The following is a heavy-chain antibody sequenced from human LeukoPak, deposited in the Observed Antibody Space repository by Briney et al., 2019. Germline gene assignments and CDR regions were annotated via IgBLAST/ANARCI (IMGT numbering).Heavy chain of an antibody. CDR2: ISSSSSTK. CDR3: ATGVGITIFGVVINAFDI. J-gene: IGHJ3*02. CDR1: GFTFSDYY. D-gene: IGHD3-3*01. Sequence: GGSLRLSCAASGFTFSDYYMSWIRQAPGKGLEGVSYISSSSSTKYYADSVKGRFTISRDNAKKSLYVQMNSLRAEDTAVYYCATGVGITIFGVVINAFDIWGQGTLVTVSS. V-gene: IGHV3-11*01.